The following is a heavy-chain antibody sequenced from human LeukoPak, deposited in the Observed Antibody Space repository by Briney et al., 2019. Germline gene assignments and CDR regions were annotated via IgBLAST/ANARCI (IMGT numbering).Heavy chain of an antibody. D-gene: IGHD5-18*01. CDR3: ARRQLWRRTHFDY. J-gene: IGHJ4*02. V-gene: IGHV4-34*01. CDR2: INHSGST. CDR1: GGSFSGYY. Sequence: PSETLSLTCAVYGGSFSGYYWSWIRQPPGKGLEWIGEINHSGSTNYNPSLKSRVTISVDTSKNQFSLKLSSVTAADTAVYYCARRQLWRRTHFDYWGQGTLVTVSS.